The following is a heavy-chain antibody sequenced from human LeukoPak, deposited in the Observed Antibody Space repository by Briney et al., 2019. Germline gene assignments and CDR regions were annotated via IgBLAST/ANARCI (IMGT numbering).Heavy chain of an antibody. D-gene: IGHD3-10*01. CDR3: ARSRWFGEFLFDY. CDR1: GHTVTRYG. Sequence: GASLKSSSEAAGHTVTRYGMPWVRQAPGQKLEWMGWINAGNGNTKYSQKFQGRVTITRDTSASTAYMELSSLRSEDTAVYYCARSRWFGEFLFDYWGQGTLVTVSS. V-gene: IGHV1-3*01. CDR2: INAGNGNT. J-gene: IGHJ4*02.